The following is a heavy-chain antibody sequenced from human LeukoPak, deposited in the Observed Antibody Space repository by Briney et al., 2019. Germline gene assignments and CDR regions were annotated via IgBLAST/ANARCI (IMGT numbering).Heavy chain of an antibody. CDR2: INHSGST. CDR3: ARHRNGSGYYYYDY. D-gene: IGHD3-22*01. J-gene: IGHJ4*02. Sequence: PSETLSLTCTVSGGSISSSSYYWGWIRQPPGKGLEWIGEINHSGSTNYNPSLKSRVTISVDTSKNQFSLKLSSVTAADTAVYYCARHRNGSGYYYYDYWGQGTLVTVSS. CDR1: GGSISSSSYY. V-gene: IGHV4-39*01.